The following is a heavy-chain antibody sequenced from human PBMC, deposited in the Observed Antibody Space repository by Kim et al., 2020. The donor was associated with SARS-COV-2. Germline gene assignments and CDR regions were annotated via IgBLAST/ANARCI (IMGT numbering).Heavy chain of an antibody. CDR2: IYYSGST. V-gene: IGHV4-39*01. D-gene: IGHD3-16*01. CDR1: GGSISSSSYY. Sequence: SETLSLTCTVSGGSISSSSYYWGWIRQPPGKGLEWIGSIYYSGSTYYNPSLKSRVTISVDTSKNQFSLKLSSVTAADTAVYYCAALGYYYGMDVWGQGTTVTVSS. CDR3: AALGYYYGMDV. J-gene: IGHJ6*02.